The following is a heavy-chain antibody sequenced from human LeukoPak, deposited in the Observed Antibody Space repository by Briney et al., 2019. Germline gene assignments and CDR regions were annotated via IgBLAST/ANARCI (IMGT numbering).Heavy chain of an antibody. J-gene: IGHJ3*01. D-gene: IGHD2-2*01. V-gene: IGHV3-30*02. CDR1: GFTFSSYG. CDR2: IWYDGSNT. Sequence: HLGGSLRLSCAASGFTFSSYGMHWVRQAPGKGLEWVAMIWYDGSNTYYADSVKGRFTISRDNSKNTLFLQMNSLRAEDTAVFYCARPYATTGLFYAFDGWGQGTVVTVSS. CDR3: ARPYATTGLFYAFDG.